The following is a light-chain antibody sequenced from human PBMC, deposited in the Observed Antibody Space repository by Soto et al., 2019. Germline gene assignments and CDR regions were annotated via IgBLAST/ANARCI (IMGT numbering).Light chain of an antibody. CDR1: QSIRSW. V-gene: IGKV1-5*01. Sequence: DIQMTQSPSTLSASVGDRVTITCRASQSIRSWLAWYQQKPGKAPQLLIYDASNLESGVPSRFSGSGSGTEFTLTISSLQPDDLATYYYQQYVSFSKTFGRGTKVDIK. J-gene: IGKJ1*01. CDR3: QQYVSFSKT. CDR2: DAS.